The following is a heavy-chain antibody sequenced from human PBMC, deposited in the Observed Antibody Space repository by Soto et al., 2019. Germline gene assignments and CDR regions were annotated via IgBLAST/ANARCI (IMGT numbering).Heavy chain of an antibody. CDR1: GYSFTSYW. V-gene: IGHV5-51*01. CDR3: ASQGYRRYYGMDV. CDR2: IYPGDSDT. J-gene: IGHJ6*02. D-gene: IGHD5-12*01. Sequence: GESLKISCNGSGYSFTSYWIGWVRQMPGKGLEWMGIIYPGDSDTRYSPSFQGQVTISADKSISTAYLQWSSLKASDTAMYYCASQGYRRYYGMDVWGQGTTVTVSS.